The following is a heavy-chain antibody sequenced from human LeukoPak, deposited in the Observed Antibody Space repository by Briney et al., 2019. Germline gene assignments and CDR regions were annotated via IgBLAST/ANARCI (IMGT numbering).Heavy chain of an antibody. CDR2: ISGSGGST. V-gene: IGHV3-23*01. Sequence: GGCLRLSCAASGFTFSSYAMSWVRQAPGKGLEWVSAISGSGGSTYYADSVKGRFTISRDNSKNTLYLQMNSLRAEDTAVYYCADTYYYDSSGPPLFDYWGQGTLVTVSS. CDR3: ADTYYYDSSGPPLFDY. CDR1: GFTFSSYA. D-gene: IGHD3-22*01. J-gene: IGHJ4*02.